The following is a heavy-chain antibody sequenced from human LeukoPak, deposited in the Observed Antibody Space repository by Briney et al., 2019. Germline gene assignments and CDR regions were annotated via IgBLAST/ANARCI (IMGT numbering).Heavy chain of an antibody. D-gene: IGHD6-13*01. CDR2: ISGSGGTT. J-gene: IGHJ5*02. V-gene: IGHV3-23*01. Sequence: PGGSLRLSCAASGFTFSSYAMNWVRQAPGKGLEWVSTISGSGGTTYYADSVKGRFTISRDNSTNTLYLQMNSLRAEDTALYYCAKGTFPLAAGTRFDPWGQGTLVTVSS. CDR1: GFTFSSYA. CDR3: AKGTFPLAAGTRFDP.